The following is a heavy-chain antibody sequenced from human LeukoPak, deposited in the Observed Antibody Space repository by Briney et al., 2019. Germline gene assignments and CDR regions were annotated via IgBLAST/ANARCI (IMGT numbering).Heavy chain of an antibody. CDR1: GFTFSSYA. D-gene: IGHD3-10*01. CDR2: ISGSGGST. Sequence: PGGSLRLSCAASGFTFSSYAMSWVRQAPGKGLEWVSAISGSGGSTYYADSVKGRFTISRDNSKNTLYLRMNSLRAEDTAAYYCAKGPWVRVPFEYWGQGTLVTVSS. CDR3: AKGPWVRVPFEY. J-gene: IGHJ4*02. V-gene: IGHV3-23*01.